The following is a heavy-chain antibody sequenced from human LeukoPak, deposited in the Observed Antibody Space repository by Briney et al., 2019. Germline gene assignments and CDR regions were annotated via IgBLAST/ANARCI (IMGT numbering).Heavy chain of an antibody. D-gene: IGHD2-15*01. V-gene: IGHV3-30*03. CDR2: ISYDGSNK. J-gene: IGHJ4*02. Sequence: PGGSLRLSCAASGFTFSSYGMHWVRQAPGKGLEWVAVISYDGSNKYYADSVKGRFTISRDNAKNTLYLQMNSLRAEDTAVYYCARDDLYYWGQGTLVTVSS. CDR3: ARDDLYY. CDR1: GFTFSSYG.